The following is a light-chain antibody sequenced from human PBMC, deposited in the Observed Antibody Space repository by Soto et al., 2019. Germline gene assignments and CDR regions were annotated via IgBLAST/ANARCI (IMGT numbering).Light chain of an antibody. CDR1: QTVYNGY. Sequence: ENVFTRSPGTLSLSPGERATLSCRASQTVYNGYLAWYQQKPGQAPRLLIYGASTRATGIPDRFSGSGSGTDFTLTISSLEPEDFAVYYCQQYVSSPRTFGQGTKVDIK. V-gene: IGKV3-20*01. J-gene: IGKJ1*01. CDR3: QQYVSSPRT. CDR2: GAS.